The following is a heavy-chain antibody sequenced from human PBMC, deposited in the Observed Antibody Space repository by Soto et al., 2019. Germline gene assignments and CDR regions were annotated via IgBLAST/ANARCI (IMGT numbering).Heavy chain of an antibody. Sequence: GGSLRLSCAAFGFDFNKYAMTWVRQAPGKGLQWVSSITSNGDSTYYADSVKGRFTTSRDNSKNTLYLQMNSLRADDTAVFYCAKDSPSYTTTPFYFDSWGQGTLVTVSS. V-gene: IGHV3-23*01. J-gene: IGHJ4*02. D-gene: IGHD2-2*02. CDR1: GFDFNKYA. CDR2: ITSNGDST. CDR3: AKDSPSYTTTPFYFDS.